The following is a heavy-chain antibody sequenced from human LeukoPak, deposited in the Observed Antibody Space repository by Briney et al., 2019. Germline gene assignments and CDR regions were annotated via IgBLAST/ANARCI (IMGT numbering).Heavy chain of an antibody. J-gene: IGHJ5*02. CDR3: ARFLGYCSGGSCYSRWFDP. D-gene: IGHD2-15*01. CDR2: TKQDGSEK. CDR1: GFTFSSYW. Sequence: PGGSLRLSCAASGFTFSSYWMSWVRQAPGKGLEWVANTKQDGSEKYYVDSVKGRFTISRDNAKNSLYLQMNSLRAEDTAVYYCARFLGYCSGGSCYSRWFDPWGQGTLVTVSS. V-gene: IGHV3-7*01.